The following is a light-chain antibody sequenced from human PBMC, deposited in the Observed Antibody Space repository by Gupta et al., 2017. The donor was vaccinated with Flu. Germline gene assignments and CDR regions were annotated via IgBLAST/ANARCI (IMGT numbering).Light chain of an antibody. CDR2: KDS. CDR3: QSADSSGTSWV. CDR1: ALPKQY. Sequence: GQTARITCSGDALPKQYAYWYQQKPGQAPVLVIYKDSERPSGIPERFSGSSSGTTVTLTISGVQAEDEADYYCQSADSSGTSWVFGGGTKLT. J-gene: IGLJ3*02. V-gene: IGLV3-25*03.